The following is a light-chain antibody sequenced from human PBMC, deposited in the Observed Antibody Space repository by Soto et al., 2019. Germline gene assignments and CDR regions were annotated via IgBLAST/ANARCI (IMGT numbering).Light chain of an antibody. CDR2: GAL. CDR1: QLVVTDY. Sequence: DIVLTQSPGTLSLSPGERATRSCRASQLVVTDYLHWYQQKPGQAPRLLIYGALKRATGIPDRFSGSGSGTDFTLTISRLEPEDCAVYYCQLFGRSVTFGPGTKV. J-gene: IGKJ3*01. V-gene: IGKV3-20*01. CDR3: QLFGRSVT.